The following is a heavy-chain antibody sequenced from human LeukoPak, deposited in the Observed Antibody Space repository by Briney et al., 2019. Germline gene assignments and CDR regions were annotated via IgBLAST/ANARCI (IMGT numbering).Heavy chain of an antibody. D-gene: IGHD3-22*01. J-gene: IGHJ4*02. CDR1: GYSISSGYY. Sequence: PSETLSLTRDVSGYSISSGYYWAWIRQTPGKGLQYIGMIYSTGDAYYSPSLKSRATMSVDTSKNQFSLQLTSVTGADTAIYYCARVLYDTRTFDYWGQGTLVTVSS. V-gene: IGHV4-38-2*01. CDR3: ARVLYDTRTFDY. CDR2: IYSTGDA.